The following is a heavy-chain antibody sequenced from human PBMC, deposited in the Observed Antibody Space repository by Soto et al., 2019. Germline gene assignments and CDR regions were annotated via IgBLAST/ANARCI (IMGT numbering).Heavy chain of an antibody. D-gene: IGHD6-13*01. J-gene: IGHJ4*02. CDR1: GFTFSSYA. CDR2: ISGSGDST. Sequence: GGSLRLSCAASGFTFSSYAMSWVRQAPGKGLEWVSTISGSGDSTYYADSVRGRFTISRDNSRNTLYLQMNSLRAVDTAVYYCAKDLRGFIAATHFDYWGQGTLVTVSS. V-gene: IGHV3-23*01. CDR3: AKDLRGFIAATHFDY.